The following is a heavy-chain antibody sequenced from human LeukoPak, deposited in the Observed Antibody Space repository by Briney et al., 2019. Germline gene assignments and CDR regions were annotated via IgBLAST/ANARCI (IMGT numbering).Heavy chain of an antibody. J-gene: IGHJ4*02. CDR3: ARFIAAAGFDY. CDR2: IIPIFGTA. D-gene: IGHD6-13*01. V-gene: IGHV1-69*05. CDR1: GGTFSSYA. Sequence: SVKVSCKASGGTFSSYAISWVRQAPGQGLEWMGGIIPIFGTANYAQKLQGRVTMTTDTSTSTAYMELRSLRSDDTAVYYCARFIAAAGFDYWGQGTLVTVSS.